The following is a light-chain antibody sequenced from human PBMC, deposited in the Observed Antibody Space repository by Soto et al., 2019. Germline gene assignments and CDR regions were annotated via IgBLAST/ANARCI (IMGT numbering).Light chain of an antibody. Sequence: DIQMTQSPSSLSASVGDRVTITCRASQTINSHLYWYQQKPGKAPKLLIYAASTLQSGVPSRFSGSGSGTDFTLTISSLQPEDFAAYYCQQSSSSPKTFGQGTKLEVK. CDR3: QQSSSSPKT. CDR1: QTINSH. CDR2: AAS. V-gene: IGKV1-39*01. J-gene: IGKJ2*01.